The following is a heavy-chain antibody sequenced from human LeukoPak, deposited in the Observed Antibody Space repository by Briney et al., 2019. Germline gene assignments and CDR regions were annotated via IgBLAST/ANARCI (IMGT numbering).Heavy chain of an antibody. V-gene: IGHV3-73*01. CDR3: TRQPYDYGDYHFDY. J-gene: IGHJ4*02. CDR1: GFTFSYSA. D-gene: IGHD4-17*01. Sequence: GSLRLSCAASGFTFSYSAMHWVRQASGKGLEWVGRIRSKADNYATRYAASVKGRFTISRDDLKNTAYLQMDSLKTEDTALYYCTRQPYDYGDYHFDYWGQGTLVTVSS. CDR2: IRSKADNYAT.